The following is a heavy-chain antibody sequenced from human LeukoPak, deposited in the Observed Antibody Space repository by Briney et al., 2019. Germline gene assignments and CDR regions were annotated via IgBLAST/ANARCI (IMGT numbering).Heavy chain of an antibody. CDR2: IYYSGST. V-gene: IGHV4-59*01. J-gene: IGHJ4*02. CDR1: GGSISTYY. Sequence: PSETLSLTCTVSGGSISTYYWSWVRQPPGKGLEWIGYIYYSGSTNYNPSLKSRGTISVDTSKSQVSLKVTSVTAADTAVYYCARGTRDYDYWGQGTLVTVSS. CDR3: ARGTRDYDY. D-gene: IGHD3-10*01.